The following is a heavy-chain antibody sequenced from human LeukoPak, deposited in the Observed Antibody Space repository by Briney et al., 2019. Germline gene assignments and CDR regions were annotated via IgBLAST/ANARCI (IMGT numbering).Heavy chain of an antibody. J-gene: IGHJ4*02. D-gene: IGHD6-19*01. V-gene: IGHV3-30*02. CDR3: ARDDGSGWYYYFDY. CDR1: GFTFSSYV. Sequence: GGSLRLSCAASGFTFSSYVMHWVRQAPGKGLEWVAFIRYDGSNKYYADSVKGRFTISRDNSKNTLYLQMNSLRAEDTAVYYCARDDGSGWYYYFDYWGQGTLVTVSS. CDR2: IRYDGSNK.